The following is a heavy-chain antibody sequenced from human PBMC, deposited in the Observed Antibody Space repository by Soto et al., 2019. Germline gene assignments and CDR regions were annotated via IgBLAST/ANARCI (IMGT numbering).Heavy chain of an antibody. J-gene: IGHJ5*02. CDR1: GFSLSTSGVG. CDR2: IYWDDDK. V-gene: IGHV2-5*02. D-gene: IGHD2-15*01. CDR3: AHRLGRYCSGGSCYYDWFDP. Sequence: SGPTLVNPTQTLTLTCTFSGFSLSTSGVGVGWIRQPPGNALEWLALIYWDDDKRYSPSLKSRLTITKDTSKNQVVLTMTNMDPVDTATYYCAHRLGRYCSGGSCYYDWFDPWGQGTLVTVSS.